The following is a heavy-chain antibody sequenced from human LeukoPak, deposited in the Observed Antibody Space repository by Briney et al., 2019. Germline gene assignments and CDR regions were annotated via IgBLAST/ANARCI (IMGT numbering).Heavy chain of an antibody. CDR3: VRLKMGAYFDL. V-gene: IGHV4-59*08. CDR1: GAPISRSY. D-gene: IGHD3-16*01. CDR2: IYSSGAT. J-gene: IGHJ2*01. Sequence: SETLSLTCTVSGAPISRSYWSWIRQSPGKGPEWIAYIYSSGATSYNPSLRSRVSISLDTSNSQFSLKLNSMTVADTAVYYCVRLKMGAYFDLWGRGTLVTVSS.